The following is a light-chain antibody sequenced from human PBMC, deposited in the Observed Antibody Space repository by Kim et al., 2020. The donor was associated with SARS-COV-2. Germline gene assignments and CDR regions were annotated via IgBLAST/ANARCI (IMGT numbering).Light chain of an antibody. CDR3: CSYAGGYSWM. Sequence: QSALTQPRSVSGSPGQSVAISCTGTSSDVGGYDYVTWYKHHPGEAPKVVIHDVTRRPSGVPDRFSGSKSGNTASLTISGLQPEDEADYYCCSYAGGYSWMFGGGTKVTV. V-gene: IGLV2-11*01. CDR1: SSDVGGYDY. CDR2: DVT. J-gene: IGLJ3*02.